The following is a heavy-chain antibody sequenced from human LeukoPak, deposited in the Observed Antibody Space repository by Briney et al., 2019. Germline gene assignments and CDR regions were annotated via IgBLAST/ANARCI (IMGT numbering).Heavy chain of an antibody. J-gene: IGHJ6*03. V-gene: IGHV1-8*03. D-gene: IGHD6-13*01. Sequence: ASVKVSCKASGYTFTSYDINWVRQATGQGLEWMGWMNPNSGNTGYAQKFQGRVTITRNTSISTAYMELSSLRSEDTAVYYCARGDSSSWFPYYMDVWGKGTTVTVSS. CDR1: GYTFTSYD. CDR3: ARGDSSSWFPYYMDV. CDR2: MNPNSGNT.